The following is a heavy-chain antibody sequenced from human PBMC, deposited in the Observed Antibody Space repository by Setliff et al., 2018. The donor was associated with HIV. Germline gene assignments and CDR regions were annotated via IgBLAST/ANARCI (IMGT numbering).Heavy chain of an antibody. J-gene: IGHJ6*02. CDR1: GFTFSDCS. V-gene: IGHV3-21*01. CDR3: ARLSIATRPSFYAMDV. D-gene: IGHD6-6*01. Sequence: GGSLRLSCAASGFTFSDCSMNWVRQAPGKGLEWVSSIDSSTTYINYADSVKGRFTISRDNAKNSLFLRMNSLGAEDTAVYYCARLSIATRPSFYAMDVWGHGTTVTVSS. CDR2: IDSSTTYI.